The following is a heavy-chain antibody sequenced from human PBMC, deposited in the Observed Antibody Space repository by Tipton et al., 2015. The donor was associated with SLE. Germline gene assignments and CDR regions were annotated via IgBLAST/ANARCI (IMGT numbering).Heavy chain of an antibody. CDR3: ARGEEDYYGSGSYIWFDP. V-gene: IGHV4-39*07. Sequence: TLSLTCTVSGGSISSSSYYWGWIRQPPGKGLEWIGSIYYSGSTYYNPSLKSRVTIPVDTSKNQFSLKLSSVTAADTAVYYCARGEEDYYGSGSYIWFDPWGQGTLVTVSS. J-gene: IGHJ5*02. D-gene: IGHD3-10*01. CDR2: IYYSGST. CDR1: GGSISSSSYY.